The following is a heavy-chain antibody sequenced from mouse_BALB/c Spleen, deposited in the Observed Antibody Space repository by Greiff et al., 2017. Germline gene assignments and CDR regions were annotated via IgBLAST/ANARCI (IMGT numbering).Heavy chain of an antibody. CDR3: NAWGYGYGYAMDY. CDR1: GFNIKDYY. CDR2: IDPENGDT. D-gene: IGHD1-2*01. Sequence: VQLQQSGAELVRSGASVKLSCTASGFNIKDYYMHWVKQRPEQGLEWIGWIDPENGDTEYAPKFQGKATMTADTSSNTAYLQLSGLTSEDTAVYYCNAWGYGYGYAMDYWGQGTSVTVSS. J-gene: IGHJ4*01. V-gene: IGHV14-4*02.